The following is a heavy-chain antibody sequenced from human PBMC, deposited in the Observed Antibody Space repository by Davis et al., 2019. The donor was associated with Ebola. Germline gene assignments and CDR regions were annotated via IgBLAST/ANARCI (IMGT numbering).Heavy chain of an antibody. D-gene: IGHD3-10*01. V-gene: IGHV2-5*01. CDR3: AHVGDGASGRFDY. CDR1: GFSLSTSGVG. CDR2: IYDNGDK. J-gene: IGHJ4*02. Sequence: SGPTLVKPTASLTLTCTVSGFSLSTSGVGVGWIRQPPGEALEWLALIYDNGDKRYNPSLKSRLTITKDTSKKQVVLTVTNIDPVDTAIYYCAHVGDGASGRFDYWGQGTLVTVSS.